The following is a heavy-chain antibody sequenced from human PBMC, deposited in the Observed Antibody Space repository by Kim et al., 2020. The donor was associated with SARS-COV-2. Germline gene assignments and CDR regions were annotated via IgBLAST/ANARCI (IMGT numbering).Heavy chain of an antibody. CDR2: ISYDGSNK. V-gene: IGHV3-30*18. D-gene: IGHD3-9*01. J-gene: IGHJ4*02. Sequence: GGSLRLSCAASGFTFSSYGMHWVRQTPGKGLEWVAVISYDGSNKYYADSVKGRFTISRDNSKNTLYLQMNSLRAEDTAVYYCAKRAVGLRYFDWSARRRYYFDYWGQGTLVTVSS. CDR1: GFTFSSYG. CDR3: AKRAVGLRYFDWSARRRYYFDY.